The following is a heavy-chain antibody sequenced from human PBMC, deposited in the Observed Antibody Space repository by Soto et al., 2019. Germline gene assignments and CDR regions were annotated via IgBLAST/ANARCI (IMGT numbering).Heavy chain of an antibody. CDR1: GLTFSSSA. J-gene: IGHJ4*02. CDR3: AAPPNRDAYNYGY. D-gene: IGHD5-12*01. V-gene: IGHV1-58*01. CDR2: IVVGSGST. Sequence: EASVKVSCKASGLTFSSSAVQWVRQARGQRLEWIGWIVVGSGSTKYAQQFQERVTITRDMSTSTAYMELSSLRSEDTAVYYCAAPPNRDAYNYGYWGQGTLVTVSS.